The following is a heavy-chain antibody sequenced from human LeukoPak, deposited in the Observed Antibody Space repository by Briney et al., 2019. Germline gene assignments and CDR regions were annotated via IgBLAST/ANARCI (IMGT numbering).Heavy chain of an antibody. CDR3: ARGSSSGRGALDY. V-gene: IGHV3-48*04. CDR1: GFSLGSYS. Sequence: PGGSLRLSCAASGFSLGSYSMNWVRQAPGKGLDWVSYVSSGSSTIYYADSVKGRFTISRDNAKNSLYLQMYSLRAEDTAVYYCARGSSSGRGALDYWGQGTLVTVSS. D-gene: IGHD6-6*01. J-gene: IGHJ4*02. CDR2: VSSGSSTI.